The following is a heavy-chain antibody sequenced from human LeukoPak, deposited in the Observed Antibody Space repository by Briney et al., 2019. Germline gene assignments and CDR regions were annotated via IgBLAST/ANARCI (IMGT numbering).Heavy chain of an antibody. CDR2: IYYSGST. J-gene: IGHJ4*02. D-gene: IGHD6-6*01. V-gene: IGHV4-39*02. CDR3: ARSLFRIAARPHFDY. CDR1: GGSISSSTYY. Sequence: SETLSLTCTVSGGSISSSTYYWGWIRQPPEKGLEWIGTIYYSGSTYYNPSLKSRVTISVDTSKNHFSLRLSSVTAADTAVYYCARSLFRIAARPHFDYWGRGTLVTVSS.